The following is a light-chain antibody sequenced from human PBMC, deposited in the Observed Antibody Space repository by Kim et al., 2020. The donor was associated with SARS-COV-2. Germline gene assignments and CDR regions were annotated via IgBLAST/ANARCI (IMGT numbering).Light chain of an antibody. J-gene: IGKJ1*01. Sequence: GSVGDRVTNTCRAGRGVGTSLAWYQQKTEKAPKSLIYAAYPLQSGVPSKFRGSGSGTDFTLTITSLQREDFATYYCQQYNSYPRTFGQGTKVDIK. V-gene: IGKV1D-16*01. CDR1: RGVGTS. CDR3: QQYNSYPRT. CDR2: AAY.